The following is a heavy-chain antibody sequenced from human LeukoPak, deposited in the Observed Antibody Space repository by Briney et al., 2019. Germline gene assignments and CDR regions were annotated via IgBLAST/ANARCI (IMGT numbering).Heavy chain of an antibody. D-gene: IGHD6-6*01. CDR1: GFTFTSSA. CDR2: INPSGGST. V-gene: IGHV1-46*01. CDR3: ARAPSSTLAARPSRNFHPQTNYFDY. J-gene: IGHJ4*02. Sequence: ASVKVSCKASGFTFTSSAVQWVRQAPGQGLEWMGIINPSGGSTSYAQKFQGRVTMTRDTSTGTVYMELSSLRSEDTAVYYCARAPSSTLAARPSRNFHPQTNYFDYWGQGTLVTVSS.